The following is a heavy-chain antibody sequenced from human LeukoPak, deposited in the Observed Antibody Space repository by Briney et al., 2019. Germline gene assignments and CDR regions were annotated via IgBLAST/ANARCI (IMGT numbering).Heavy chain of an antibody. Sequence: SETLSLTCDVSGGSISSSNWWSWVRQSPEKGLEWLAEIYHSGNFNRNPSLKSRVTISVDKSKNQFSLNLTSVTAADTAVYYCAGVGINPGDYYYSGMDVWGQGTTVTVSS. V-gene: IGHV4-4*02. J-gene: IGHJ6*02. CDR3: AGVGINPGDYYYSGMDV. D-gene: IGHD1-14*01. CDR2: IYHSGNF. CDR1: GGSISSSNW.